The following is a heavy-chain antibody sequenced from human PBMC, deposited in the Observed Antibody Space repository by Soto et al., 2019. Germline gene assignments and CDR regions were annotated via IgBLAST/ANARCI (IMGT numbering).Heavy chain of an antibody. V-gene: IGHV1-18*01. D-gene: IGHD6-6*01. J-gene: IGHJ6*03. CDR3: ARTDPYSSSSLYYHYYMDV. CDR2: ISAYNGNT. Sequence: ASVKVSCKASGYTFTSYGISWVRQAPGQGLEWMGWISAYNGNTNYAQKLQGRVTMTTDTSTSTAYMELRSLRSDDTAVYYCARTDPYSSSSLYYHYYMDVWGKGTKVTVSS. CDR1: GYTFTSYG.